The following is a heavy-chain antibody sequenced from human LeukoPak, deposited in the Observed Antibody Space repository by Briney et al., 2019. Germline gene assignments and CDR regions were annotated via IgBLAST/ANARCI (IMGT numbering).Heavy chain of an antibody. J-gene: IGHJ6*02. D-gene: IGHD2-2*01. V-gene: IGHV3-74*03. CDR1: GFTFSSHW. CDR2: INGDGSNT. Sequence: GGSLRLSCAASGFTFSSHWMHWVRQAPGKGLVWVSRINGDGSNTTYADSVKGRFTISRDNSKNTLYLQMNSLRAEDTAVYYCAKELVVVPDRKSWYYYYGMDVWGQGTTVTVSS. CDR3: AKELVVVPDRKSWYYYYGMDV.